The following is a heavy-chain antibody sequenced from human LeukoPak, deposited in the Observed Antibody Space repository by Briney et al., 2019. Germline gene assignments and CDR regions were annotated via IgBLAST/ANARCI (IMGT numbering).Heavy chain of an antibody. J-gene: IGHJ4*02. CDR1: GGSVSSGSSY. D-gene: IGHD6-19*01. Sequence: SETLSLTCTVSGGSVSSGSSYWSWIRQPPGKGLEWIGYIYYSGSTNYNPSLKSRVTISVDTSKNQFSLKLSSVTAADTAVYYCARELSSSGWYDYWGQGTLVTVSS. V-gene: IGHV4-61*01. CDR2: IYYSGST. CDR3: ARELSSSGWYDY.